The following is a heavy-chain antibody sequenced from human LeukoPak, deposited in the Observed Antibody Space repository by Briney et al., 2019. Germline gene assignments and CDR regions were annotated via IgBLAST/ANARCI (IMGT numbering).Heavy chain of an antibody. J-gene: IGHJ4*02. V-gene: IGHV1-69*05. D-gene: IGHD2-15*01. CDR1: GGTFSSYA. Sequence: SVKVSCKASGGTFSSYAISWVRQARGQGLEWMGGIIPMFGTANYAQKFQGGVTITTDESTSTAYMELSSLRSEDTAVYYCARAHGYCSGGSCYGRYYFDYWGQGTLVTLSS. CDR2: IIPMFGTA. CDR3: ARAHGYCSGGSCYGRYYFDY.